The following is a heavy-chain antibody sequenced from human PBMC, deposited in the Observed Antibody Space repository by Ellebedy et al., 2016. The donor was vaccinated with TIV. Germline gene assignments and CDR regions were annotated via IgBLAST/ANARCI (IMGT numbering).Heavy chain of an antibody. V-gene: IGHV3-74*01. J-gene: IGHJ4*02. D-gene: IGHD2-15*01. Sequence: LSLTCAVTGFTFSSYWMHWVRQPPGKGLVWVSRINSDGSNTNYADSVKGRFTISRDNAKNTLYLQMNSLRVEDTAVYYCARGWTPDYWGQGTLVTVSS. CDR3: ARGWTPDY. CDR1: GFTFSSYW. CDR2: INSDGSNT.